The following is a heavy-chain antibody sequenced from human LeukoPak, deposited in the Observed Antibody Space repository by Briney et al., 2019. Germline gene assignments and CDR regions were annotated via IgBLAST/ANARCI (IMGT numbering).Heavy chain of an antibody. D-gene: IGHD4-17*01. CDR3: ARDPNGDYIGAFDM. CDR1: GFTFSTYA. V-gene: IGHV3-23*01. Sequence: GGSLRLSCTASGFTFSTYAMMWVRQIPGKGLEWVSAITAGSGSALYADSVKGRFTISRDDSKHTLFLQTNSLRAEDTAVYYCARDPNGDYIGAFDMWGPGTMVTVSS. J-gene: IGHJ3*02. CDR2: ITAGSGSA.